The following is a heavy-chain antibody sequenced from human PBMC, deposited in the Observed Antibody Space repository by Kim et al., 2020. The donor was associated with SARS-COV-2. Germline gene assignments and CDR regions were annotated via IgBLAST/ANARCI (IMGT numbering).Heavy chain of an antibody. Sequence: ADSVKGRFTISRHNAKNPLYLQMSSLRAEDTAVYYCARVQTRSSSWSSDPWGQGTLVTVSS. D-gene: IGHD6-13*01. J-gene: IGHJ5*02. CDR3: ARVQTRSSSWSSDP. V-gene: IGHV3-53*04.